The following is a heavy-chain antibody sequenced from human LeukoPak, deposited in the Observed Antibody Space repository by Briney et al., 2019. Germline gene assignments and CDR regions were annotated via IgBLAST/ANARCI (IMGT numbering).Heavy chain of an antibody. Sequence: GGSLRLSCAASGFTFSSYAMSWVRQAPGKGLEWVSAISGSGGSTYYADSVKGRFTISRDNSKDTLYLQMNSLRAEDTAVYYCAKVNSDFWSGYNDYWGQGTLVTVSS. CDR2: ISGSGGST. V-gene: IGHV3-23*01. J-gene: IGHJ4*02. CDR3: AKVNSDFWSGYNDY. D-gene: IGHD3-3*01. CDR1: GFTFSSYA.